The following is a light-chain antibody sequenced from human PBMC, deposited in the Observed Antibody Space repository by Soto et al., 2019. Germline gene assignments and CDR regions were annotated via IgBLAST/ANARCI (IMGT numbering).Light chain of an antibody. V-gene: IGKV3-15*01. CDR2: GAS. CDR1: RSVSDN. Sequence: EIVMTQSPATLSVSPGERATLSCRASRSVSDNLAWYQQKPGQAPRLLIYGASTRATGIPARFSGSGSGTDFTLTISSLQSEDFAVYYCQQSNNWPYTFGQGTKLDIK. J-gene: IGKJ2*01. CDR3: QQSNNWPYT.